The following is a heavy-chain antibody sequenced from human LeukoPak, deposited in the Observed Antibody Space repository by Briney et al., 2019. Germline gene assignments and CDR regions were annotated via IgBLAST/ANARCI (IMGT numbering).Heavy chain of an antibody. CDR2: ISGSGSST. V-gene: IGHV3-23*01. CDR3: AKHFYDSIGGFFEY. Sequence: PGGSLRLSCAASGFTLRNYAMSWVRQAPGKGLEWVSSISGSGSSTYYADSVKGRFTISRDNSKNTLYLQMNSLRAEDMAVYYCAKHFYDSIGGFFEYWGQGTLVTVSS. J-gene: IGHJ4*02. CDR1: GFTLRNYA. D-gene: IGHD3-22*01.